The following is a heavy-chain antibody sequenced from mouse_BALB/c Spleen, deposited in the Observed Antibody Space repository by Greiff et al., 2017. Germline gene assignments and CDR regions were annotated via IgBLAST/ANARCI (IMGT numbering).Heavy chain of an antibody. CDR1: GFTFSSYA. CDR3: AITHYYAMDY. Sequence: DVKLVESGGGLVKPGGSLKLSCAASGFTFSSYAMSWVRQSPEKRLEWVAEISSGGSYTYYPDTVTGRFTISRDNAKNTLYLEMSSLRSEDTAMYYCAITHYYAMDYWGQGTSVTVSS. CDR2: ISSGGSYT. V-gene: IGHV5-9-4*01. J-gene: IGHJ4*01.